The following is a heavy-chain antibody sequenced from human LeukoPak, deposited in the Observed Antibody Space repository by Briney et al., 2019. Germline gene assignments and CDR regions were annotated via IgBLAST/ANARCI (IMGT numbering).Heavy chain of an antibody. V-gene: IGHV5-51*01. D-gene: IGHD3-10*01. CDR1: GYSFTSYW. Sequence: GESLKISCKGSGYSFTSYWIGWVRQMPGEGLEWMGIIYPGDSDTRYGPSFQGQVTISADKSISTAYLQWSSLKASDTAMYYCARPYYYGSGSYYFDYWGQGTLVTVSS. CDR3: ARPYYYGSGSYYFDY. CDR2: IYPGDSDT. J-gene: IGHJ4*02.